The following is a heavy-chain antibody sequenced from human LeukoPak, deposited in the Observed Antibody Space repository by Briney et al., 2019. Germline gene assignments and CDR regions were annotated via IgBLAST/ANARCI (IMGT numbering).Heavy chain of an antibody. CDR1: GGSISSYY. CDR2: IYTSGST. D-gene: IGHD3-10*01. CDR3: ARDEYGSGSYSFDY. Sequence: SETLSLTCTVSGGSISSYYWSWIRQPAGKGLEWIGRIYTSGSTNHNPSLKSRVTMSVDTSKNQFSLKLSSVTAADTAVYYCARDEYGSGSYSFDYWGQGTLVTVSS. J-gene: IGHJ4*02. V-gene: IGHV4-4*07.